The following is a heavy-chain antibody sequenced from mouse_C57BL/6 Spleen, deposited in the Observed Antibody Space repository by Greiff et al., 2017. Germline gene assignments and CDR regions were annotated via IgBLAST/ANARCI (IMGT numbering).Heavy chain of an antibody. J-gene: IGHJ2*01. CDR3: ARGDYSNLYYFDY. D-gene: IGHD2-5*01. CDR1: GFTFSDYG. V-gene: IGHV5-17*01. CDR2: ISSGSSTI. Sequence: EVQGVESGGGLVKPGASLKLSCAASGFTFSDYGMHWVRQAPEKGLEWVAYISSGSSTIYYADTVKGRFTISRDNATNTLFLQMTSLRSEDTAMYYGARGDYSNLYYFDYWGQGTTLTVSS.